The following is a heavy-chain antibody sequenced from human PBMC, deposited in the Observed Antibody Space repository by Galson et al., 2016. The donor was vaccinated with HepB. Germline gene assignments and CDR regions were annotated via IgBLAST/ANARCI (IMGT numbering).Heavy chain of an antibody. CDR1: GGRFRSFS. D-gene: IGHD2-2*01. Sequence: SVKVSCKASGGRFRSFSFTWVRQAPGQGLEWMGGITPIFHGENAALMFQGKVAITADYSTITGFMELNSLRYDDTAVYYCATDVGYGRSTSCLDYWGHCTPVTVSS. J-gene: IGHJ4*01. CDR2: ITPIFHGE. CDR3: ATDVGYGRSTSCLDY. V-gene: IGHV1-69*13.